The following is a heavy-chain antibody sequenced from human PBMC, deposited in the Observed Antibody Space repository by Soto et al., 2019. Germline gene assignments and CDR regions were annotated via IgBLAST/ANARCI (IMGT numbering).Heavy chain of an antibody. CDR1: GGSISSGGDY. CDR2: IYYSGST. Sequence: QVQLQESGPGLVKPSQTLSLTCTVSGGSISSGGDYWSWIRQHPGKGLEWIGYIYYSGSTYYNPSLKSRVTIAVDTSKNQFSLKLSSVTAADTTVYYCARGYSYGGYGMDVWGQGTTVTVSS. J-gene: IGHJ6*02. D-gene: IGHD5-18*01. CDR3: ARGYSYGGYGMDV. V-gene: IGHV4-31*03.